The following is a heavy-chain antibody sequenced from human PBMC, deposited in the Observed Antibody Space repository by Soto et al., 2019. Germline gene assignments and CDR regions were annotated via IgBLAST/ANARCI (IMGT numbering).Heavy chain of an antibody. CDR1: GGTFSSDV. D-gene: IGHD3-10*01. J-gene: IGHJ4*02. CDR3: ARGGYGSGSYQNRGYSKY. V-gene: IGHV1-69*18. CDR2: IIPILRTV. Sequence: QVQLVQSGAEVKKPGSSVKVSCKTSGGTFSSDVISWVRQAPGQGLEWMGKIIPILRTVNYAQDFQDRITITADESTNTAHMELSSLKFEDTAVYFCARGGYGSGSYQNRGYSKYWGQGTLVTVSS.